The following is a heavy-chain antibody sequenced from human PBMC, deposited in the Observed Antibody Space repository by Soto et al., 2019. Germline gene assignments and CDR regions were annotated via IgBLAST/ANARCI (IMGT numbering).Heavy chain of an antibody. CDR3: AKGGVYIAAADLDY. CDR2: MSGSGGST. V-gene: IGHV3-23*01. D-gene: IGHD6-13*01. CDR1: GFTFSSYA. Sequence: GGSLRLSCAASGFTFSSYAMSWVRQAPGKGLEWVSAMSGSGGSTYYADSVKGRFTISRDNSKNTLYLQMNRLRAEDTAVYYCAKGGVYIAAADLDYWGQGTLVTVSS. J-gene: IGHJ4*02.